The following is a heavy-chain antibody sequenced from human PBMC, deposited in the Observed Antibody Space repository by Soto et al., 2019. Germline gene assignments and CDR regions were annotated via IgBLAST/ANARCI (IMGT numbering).Heavy chain of an antibody. Sequence: WETLYLTCTVSGGSIGSYYWTCIRQPPGKGLEWIGYIYNSGSPNYNPSLRSRVTMSLLTSKNQFSLKLTSVTAADTAVYYCAIYIIPPPSKSTHLRGQ. V-gene: IGHV4-59*01. D-gene: IGHD3-3*01. CDR1: GGSIGSYY. CDR2: IYNSGSP. CDR3: AIYIIPPPSKSTHL. J-gene: IGHJ1*01.